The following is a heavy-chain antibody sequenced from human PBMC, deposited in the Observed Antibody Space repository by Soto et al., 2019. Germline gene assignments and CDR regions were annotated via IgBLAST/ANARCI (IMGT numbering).Heavy chain of an antibody. Sequence: QVQLVESGGGVVQPGRSLRLCGAASGFTCSSYGMHWVRQAQGKGLGWVVVISYDGSNKYFADSVEGQFTISRDNSKNTLYLQMSSLRAEDTAVYYCVKDGSSGLPYCYGMDVWGQGTTVTVSS. CDR2: ISYDGSNK. V-gene: IGHV3-30*18. J-gene: IGHJ6*02. D-gene: IGHD6-19*01. CDR1: GFTCSSYG. CDR3: VKDGSSGLPYCYGMDV.